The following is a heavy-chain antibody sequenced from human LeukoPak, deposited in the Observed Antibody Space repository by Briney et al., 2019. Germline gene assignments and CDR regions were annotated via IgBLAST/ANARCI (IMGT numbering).Heavy chain of an antibody. D-gene: IGHD3-22*01. CDR2: IYYSGST. CDR3: ATDSSGYYYSNLDY. J-gene: IGHJ4*02. CDR1: GGSISSYY. Sequence: SETLSLTCTVSGGSISSYYWSWIRQPPGKGLEWIGYIYYSGSTNYNPSLKSRVTISVDTSKNQFSLKLSSVTAADTAVYYCATDSSGYYYSNLDYWGQGTLVTVSS. V-gene: IGHV4-59*08.